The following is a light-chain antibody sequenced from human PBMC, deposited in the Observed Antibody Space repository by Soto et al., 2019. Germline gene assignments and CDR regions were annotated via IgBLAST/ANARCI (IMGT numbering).Light chain of an antibody. Sequence: DIQMTQSPSSLSASVGDKVTITCRASQGISNYLAWYQQKPGKVPTLLIYSASTLQSGVPSRFSGSGSGTAFTLTISSLQPEDVATYYCQRYDSAPWTFGQGTKVESK. CDR2: SAS. CDR3: QRYDSAPWT. V-gene: IGKV1-27*01. J-gene: IGKJ1*01. CDR1: QGISNY.